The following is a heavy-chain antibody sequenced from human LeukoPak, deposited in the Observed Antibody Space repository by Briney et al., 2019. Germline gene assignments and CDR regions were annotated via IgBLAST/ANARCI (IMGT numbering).Heavy chain of an antibody. Sequence: PGGSLRLSCAASGFTFKTHAMSWVRQAPGKGLEWVSRIDDSGVIRSYADSVKGRFTISRDNSKMTLTLQMNSLRAEDTAVYYCAKKVVVGATSPYSDFQDWGQGTLVTVSS. D-gene: IGHD1-26*01. CDR3: AKKVVVGATSPYSDFQD. J-gene: IGHJ1*01. CDR1: GFTFKTHA. V-gene: IGHV3-23*01. CDR2: IDDSGVIR.